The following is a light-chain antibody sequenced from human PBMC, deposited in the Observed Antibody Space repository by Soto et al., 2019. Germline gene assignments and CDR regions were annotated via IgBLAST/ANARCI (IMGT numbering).Light chain of an antibody. V-gene: IGKV3-15*01. CDR3: QPYADWAHT. J-gene: IGKJ4*01. CDR1: RTIGTN. Sequence: IVMTQSPATVSVSPGESTSLSCRASRTIGTNLGWYQQKPGQAPRLLISKTSNRATGVPARFSGSGSGTEFTLPITSLQSEDIAVYYCQPYADWAHTFGGGTKVDIK. CDR2: KTS.